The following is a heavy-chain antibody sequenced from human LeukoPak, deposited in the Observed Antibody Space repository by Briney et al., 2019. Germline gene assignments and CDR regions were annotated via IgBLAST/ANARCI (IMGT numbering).Heavy chain of an antibody. D-gene: IGHD3-10*01. J-gene: IGHJ4*02. CDR3: AKGVGTSSTGELPYYFDY. V-gene: IGHV3-74*01. CDR1: GFTFSSYW. CDR2: INTDGSST. Sequence: GGSLRLSCAASGFTFSSYWMHWVRQAPGKGLVWVSRINTDGSSTSYADSVKGRFTISRDNSKNTVYLQMTSLRPEDTAVYYCAKGVGTSSTGELPYYFDYWGQGTLVAVSS.